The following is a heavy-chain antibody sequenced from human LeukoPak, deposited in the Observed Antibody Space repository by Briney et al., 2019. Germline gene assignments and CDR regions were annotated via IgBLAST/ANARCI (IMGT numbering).Heavy chain of an antibody. J-gene: IGHJ4*02. D-gene: IGHD3-22*01. Sequence: ASVKVSCRASGHTFTGYYIHWVRQAPGQGLEWMGWINPKSGGTNYEQKFQGRVTMTSDTSISTAYVELSSLRSDDTAVYYCALGYYYDSGGYYFDSWGQGTLVTVSS. CDR2: INPKSGGT. V-gene: IGHV1-2*02. CDR1: GHTFTGYY. CDR3: ALGYYYDSGGYYFDS.